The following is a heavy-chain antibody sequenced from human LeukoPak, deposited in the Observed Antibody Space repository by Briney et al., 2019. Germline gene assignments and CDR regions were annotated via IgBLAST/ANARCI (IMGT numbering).Heavy chain of an antibody. CDR3: ARAWEAGFDY. V-gene: IGHV3-48*03. J-gene: IGHJ4*02. CDR1: GYTFSSYE. CDR2: ISSSGSTI. Sequence: GGSLRLSCAASGYTFSSYEMNWVRQAPGKGLEWVSYISSSGSTIYYADSAKGRFTISRDNAKNSLYLQMNSLRAEDTAVYYCARAWEAGFDYWGQGTLVTDSS. D-gene: IGHD1-26*01.